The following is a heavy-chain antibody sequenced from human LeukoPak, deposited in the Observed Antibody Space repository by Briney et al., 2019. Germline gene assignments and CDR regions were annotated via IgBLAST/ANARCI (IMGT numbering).Heavy chain of an antibody. CDR1: GFTFSSYS. V-gene: IGHV3-21*01. CDR2: ISSSSSYI. J-gene: IGHJ4*02. Sequence: GGSLRLSCAASGFTFSSYSMNWVRQAPGKGLEWVSSISSSSSYIYYADSVKGRFTISRDNAKNSLYLQMNSLRAEDTAVYYCARDGYYDDYPFDYWGQGTLVTVSS. CDR3: ARDGYYDDYPFDY. D-gene: IGHD4-17*01.